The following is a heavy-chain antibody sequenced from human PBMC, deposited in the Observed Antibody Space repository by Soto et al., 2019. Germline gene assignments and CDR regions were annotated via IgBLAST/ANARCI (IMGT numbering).Heavy chain of an antibody. Sequence: QVQLQESGPGLVKPSETLSLICTVSGGSISSYYWTWIRQPPGKGLEWIGYISHSGSTKYNPSLKSRRTTLVDTSKTQFTVRLGSVTAADTAEDHGGGGGCASDIWGQGTMVTVSS. D-gene: IGHD3-16*01. CDR3: GGGGCASDI. CDR2: ISHSGST. J-gene: IGHJ3*02. V-gene: IGHV4-59*12. CDR1: GGSISSYY.